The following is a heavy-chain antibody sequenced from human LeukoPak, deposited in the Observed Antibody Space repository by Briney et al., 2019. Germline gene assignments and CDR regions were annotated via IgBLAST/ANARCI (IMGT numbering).Heavy chain of an antibody. CDR3: ARDAGPNPDFDY. Sequence: GGSLRLSCAASGFTFSSYSMNWVRQAPGKGLEWVSSISSSSSYIYYADSVKGRFTISRDNAKNSLYLQMNSLRAEDTAVYYCARDAGPNPDFDYWGRGTLVTVSS. D-gene: IGHD6-13*01. V-gene: IGHV3-21*01. CDR2: ISSSSSYI. CDR1: GFTFSSYS. J-gene: IGHJ4*02.